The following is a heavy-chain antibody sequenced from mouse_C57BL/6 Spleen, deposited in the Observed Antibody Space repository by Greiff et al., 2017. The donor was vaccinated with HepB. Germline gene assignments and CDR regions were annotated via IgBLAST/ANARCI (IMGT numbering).Heavy chain of an antibody. J-gene: IGHJ2*01. Sequence: VQLKESGPELVKPGASVKIPCKASGYTFTDYNMDWVKQSHGKSLEWIGDINPNNGGTIYNQKFKGKATLTVDKSSSTAYMELRSLTSEDTAVYYCALWGDYGNYFDYWGQGTTLTVSS. CDR3: ALWGDYGNYFDY. CDR1: GYTFTDYN. CDR2: INPNNGGT. V-gene: IGHV1-18*01. D-gene: IGHD2-1*01.